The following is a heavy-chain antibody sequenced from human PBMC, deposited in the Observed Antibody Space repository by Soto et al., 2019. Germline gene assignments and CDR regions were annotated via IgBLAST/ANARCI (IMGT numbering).Heavy chain of an antibody. J-gene: IGHJ6*02. V-gene: IGHV1-2*04. CDR3: ARGPLNYDFWSGFAYGMDV. CDR1: GYNFTGYY. D-gene: IGHD3-3*01. Sequence: ASVKVSCEASGYNFTGYYMHWVRQAPGQGLEWMGWINPNSGGTNYAQKFQGWVTMTRDTSISTAYMELSRLRSDDTAVYYCARGPLNYDFWSGFAYGMDVWGQGTTVTVSS. CDR2: INPNSGGT.